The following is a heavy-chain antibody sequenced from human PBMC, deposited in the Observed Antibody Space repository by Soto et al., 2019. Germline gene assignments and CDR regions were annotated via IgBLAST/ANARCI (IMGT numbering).Heavy chain of an antibody. D-gene: IGHD6-13*01. V-gene: IGHV1-69*13. CDR1: GGTFSSYA. Sequence: SVKVSCKASGGTFSSYAISWVRQAPGQGLEWMGGIIPIFGTANYAQKFQGRVTVTADESTSTAYMELSSLRSEDTAVYYCAKDDQQLRAPFDYWGQGTLVTVSS. J-gene: IGHJ4*02. CDR2: IIPIFGTA. CDR3: AKDDQQLRAPFDY.